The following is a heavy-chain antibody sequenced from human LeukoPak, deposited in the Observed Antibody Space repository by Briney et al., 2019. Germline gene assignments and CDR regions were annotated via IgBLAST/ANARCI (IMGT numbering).Heavy chain of an antibody. D-gene: IGHD3-3*01. V-gene: IGHV3-21*01. CDR3: ARDLRYYENY. CDR2: ISSSSSYI. Sequence: PGGSLRLSXAASGFTFSSYSMNWVRQAPGKGLEWVSSISSSSSYIYYADSVKGRLTISRDNVKNSLYLQMNSLRAEDTAVYYCARDLRYYENYWGQGTLVTVSS. J-gene: IGHJ4*02. CDR1: GFTFSSYS.